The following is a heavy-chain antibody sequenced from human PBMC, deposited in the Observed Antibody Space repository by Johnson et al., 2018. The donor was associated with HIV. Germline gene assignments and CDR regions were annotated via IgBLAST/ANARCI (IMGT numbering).Heavy chain of an antibody. CDR1: GFTFSSYA. J-gene: IGHJ3*02. D-gene: IGHD3-10*01. V-gene: IGHV3-30-3*01. Sequence: QVQLVESGVGVVQPGRSLRLSCAASGFTFSSYAIHCVRQAPGKGLEWVAIISYDGSNKYYADSVKGRFTISRDNSKNTLYLQMNSLRAEDTAVYYCVRTRHYYEAFDIWGQGTMVTVSS. CDR2: ISYDGSNK. CDR3: VRTRHYYEAFDI.